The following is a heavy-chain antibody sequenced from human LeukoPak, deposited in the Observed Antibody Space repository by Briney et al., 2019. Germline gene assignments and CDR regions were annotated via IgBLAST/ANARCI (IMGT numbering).Heavy chain of an antibody. V-gene: IGHV3-23*01. D-gene: IGHD5-18*01. CDR2: ISTTGGGT. CDR3: TKRGYSYEADY. Sequence: LPGGSLRLSCVVSGFTFSTYAMRWVRQAPGKGLEWVSSISTTGGGTSYADSVKGRFTISRDNSKNTLFLQMNSLRAEDTAVYYCTKRGYSYEADYWGQGTLVTVSS. CDR1: GFTFSTYA. J-gene: IGHJ4*02.